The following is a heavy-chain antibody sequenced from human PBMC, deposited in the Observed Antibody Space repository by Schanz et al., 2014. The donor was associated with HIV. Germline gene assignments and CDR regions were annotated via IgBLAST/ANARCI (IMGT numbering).Heavy chain of an antibody. CDR2: ISYDGSNK. CDR1: GFIFSNYA. V-gene: IGHV3-30-3*01. CDR3: AKVGRIYSTTWIDY. D-gene: IGHD2-2*01. Sequence: QVQLVESGGGVVQPGRSLRLSCAASGFIFSNYAMDWVRQTPGKGLEWVAVISYDGSNKYYADSVKGRFTISRDNSKNTLYLQMNSLRSEDTAVYYCAKVGRIYSTTWIDYWGQGTLVTVSS. J-gene: IGHJ4*02.